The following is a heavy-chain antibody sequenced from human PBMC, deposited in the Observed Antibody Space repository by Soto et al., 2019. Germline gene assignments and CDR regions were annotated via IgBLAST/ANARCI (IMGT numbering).Heavy chain of an antibody. D-gene: IGHD3-3*01. CDR3: ARHGTIGPFDY. J-gene: IGHJ4*02. V-gene: IGHV4-39*01. CDR2: IYYSGST. Sequence: SETLSLTCTVSGGSISSGDYYWSWIRQPPGKGLEWIGYIYYSGSTYYNPSLKSRVTISVDTSKNQFSLKLSSVTAADTAVYYCARHGTIGPFDYWGQGTLVTVSS. CDR1: GGSISSGDYY.